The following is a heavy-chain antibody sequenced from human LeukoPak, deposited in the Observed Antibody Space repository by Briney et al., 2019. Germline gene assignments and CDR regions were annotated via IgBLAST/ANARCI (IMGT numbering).Heavy chain of an antibody. D-gene: IGHD2-21*02. V-gene: IGHV3-64D*06. CDR2: ISSNGGST. CDR1: GFTFSSYA. CDR3: VKDPVPRFVVTAPGAL. Sequence: GGSLRLSCSASGFTFSSYAMHRVRQAPGKGLEYVSAISSNGGSTYYADSVKGRFTISRDNSKNTLYLQMSSLRAEDTAVYYCVKDPVPRFVVTAPGALWGQGTLVTVFS. J-gene: IGHJ4*02.